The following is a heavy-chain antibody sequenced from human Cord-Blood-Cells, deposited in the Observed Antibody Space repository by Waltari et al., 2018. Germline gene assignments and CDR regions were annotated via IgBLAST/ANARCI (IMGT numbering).Heavy chain of an antibody. CDR2: IYYSGST. J-gene: IGHJ4*02. CDR3: ARGAEGMSWYVDY. D-gene: IGHD6-13*01. Sequence: QVQLQESGPGLVKPSETLSLTCTVSGGSISSYYWSWIRQPPGKGLEWIGYIYYSGSTHYNPSLKSRVTISVDTSKNQFSLKLSSVTAADTAVYYCARGAEGMSWYVDYWGQGTLVTVSS. CDR1: GGSISSYY. V-gene: IGHV4-59*01.